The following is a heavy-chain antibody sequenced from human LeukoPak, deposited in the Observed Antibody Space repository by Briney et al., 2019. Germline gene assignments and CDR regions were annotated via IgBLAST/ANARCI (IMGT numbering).Heavy chain of an antibody. CDR3: ARDGYKGPDY. V-gene: IGHV3-23*01. Sequence: GGTLRLSCAASGFTFTNYGMSWVRQAPGKGLEWVSTISDNGGSTYYADSVKGRFTISRDNSKNTLYLQMNSLRAEDTAVYYCARDGYKGPDYWGQGTLVTVSS. CDR2: ISDNGGST. CDR1: GFTFTNYG. J-gene: IGHJ4*02. D-gene: IGHD5-24*01.